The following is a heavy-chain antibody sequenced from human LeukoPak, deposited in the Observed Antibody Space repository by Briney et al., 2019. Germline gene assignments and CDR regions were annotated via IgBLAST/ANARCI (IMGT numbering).Heavy chain of an antibody. CDR3: ARDLSAGWEGWFDP. CDR1: GYTFTSYY. Sequence: ASVKVSCKASGYTFTSYYMHWVRQAPGQGLEWMGIINPSGGSTSYAQKFQGRVTMTRDMSTSTVYMELSSLISDDTAVYYCARDLSAGWEGWFDPWGQGTLVTVSS. D-gene: IGHD1-26*01. CDR2: INPSGGST. V-gene: IGHV1-46*01. J-gene: IGHJ5*02.